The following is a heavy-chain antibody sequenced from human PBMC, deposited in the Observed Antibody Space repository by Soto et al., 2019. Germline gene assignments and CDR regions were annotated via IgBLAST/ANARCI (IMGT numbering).Heavy chain of an antibody. Sequence: QVQLVESGGGVVQPGRSLRLSCAASGFTFTSYGMHWVRQAPGKGLEWVAFISDDGRDKYYTDSVKGRFTIARDNSKSTLTLQMNSLRSEDTAIYYCARVLFGYVDSLDSWGQGTLVTVSS. D-gene: IGHD4-17*01. J-gene: IGHJ5*01. CDR1: GFTFTSYG. V-gene: IGHV3-30*03. CDR2: ISDDGRDK. CDR3: ARVLFGYVDSLDS.